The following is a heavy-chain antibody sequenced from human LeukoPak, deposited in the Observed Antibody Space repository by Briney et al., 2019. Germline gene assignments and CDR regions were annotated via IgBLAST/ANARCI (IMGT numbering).Heavy chain of an antibody. CDR3: ARDLNREDFDY. J-gene: IGHJ4*02. CDR1: GLVFSNYD. Sequence: GGSLRLSCAASGLVFSNYDMHWVRQAPGKGLEWVAIIWLDGSATYYGDSVKGRFTVSRDNSNNTIYLQMNSLRVEDTAVYYCARDLNREDFDYWGQGTLVAVSS. V-gene: IGHV3-33*01. D-gene: IGHD1-14*01. CDR2: IWLDGSAT.